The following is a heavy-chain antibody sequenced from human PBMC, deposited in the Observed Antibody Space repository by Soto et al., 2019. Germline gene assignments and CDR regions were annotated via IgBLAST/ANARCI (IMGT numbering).Heavy chain of an antibody. Sequence: LCGGSIRSGGYYWSWIRQHPGKGLEWIGYIYYSGSTYYNPSLKRRVTISVDTSKNQFSLKLSSVTAADTAVYYCARERRGSDPPNYYYYMDVWGKGTTVTVSS. CDR2: IYYSGST. V-gene: IGHV4-31*02. J-gene: IGHJ6*03. CDR1: GGSIRSGGYY. CDR3: ARERRGSDPPNYYYYMDV.